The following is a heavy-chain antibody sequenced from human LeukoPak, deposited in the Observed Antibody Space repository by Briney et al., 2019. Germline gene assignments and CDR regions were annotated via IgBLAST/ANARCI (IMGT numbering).Heavy chain of an antibody. CDR2: ISSSSSYI. D-gene: IGHD3-22*01. Sequence: GGSLRLSCAASGFTFSSYSMNWVRQALGKGLEWVSSISSSSSYIYYADSVKGRFTISRDNAKNSLYLQMNSLRAEDTAVYYCARDRPYYYDSGNWFDPWGQGTLVTVSS. J-gene: IGHJ5*02. CDR1: GFTFSSYS. V-gene: IGHV3-21*01. CDR3: ARDRPYYYDSGNWFDP.